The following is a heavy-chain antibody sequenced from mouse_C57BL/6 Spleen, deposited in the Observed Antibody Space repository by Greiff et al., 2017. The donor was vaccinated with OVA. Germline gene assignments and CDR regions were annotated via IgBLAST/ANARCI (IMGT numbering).Heavy chain of an antibody. Sequence: VQLQQSGPELVKPGASVKIPCKASGYTFTDYNMDWVKQSHGKSLEWIGDINPNNGGTIYNQKFKGKATLTVDKSSSTAYMELRSLTSEDTAVYYCARYGNDYDRGGYYAMDYWGQGTSVTVSS. CDR1: GYTFTDYN. V-gene: IGHV1-18*01. J-gene: IGHJ4*01. D-gene: IGHD2-4*01. CDR3: ARYGNDYDRGGYYAMDY. CDR2: INPNNGGT.